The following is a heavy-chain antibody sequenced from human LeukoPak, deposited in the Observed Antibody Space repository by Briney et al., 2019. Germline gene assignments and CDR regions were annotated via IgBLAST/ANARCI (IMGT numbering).Heavy chain of an antibody. CDR3: ARDAVRSSGWYKDH. CDR2: IYHSGST. D-gene: IGHD2-2*02. V-gene: IGHV4-4*02. Sequence: PSGTLSLTCAVSGASISSSNWWSWVRQPPGRGLEWIGEIYHSGSTNYNPSLKSRVTISLDKSKNQFSLKLNSVTAADTAVYYCARDAVRSSGWYKDHWGQGTLVTVSS. J-gene: IGHJ4*02. CDR1: GASISSSNW.